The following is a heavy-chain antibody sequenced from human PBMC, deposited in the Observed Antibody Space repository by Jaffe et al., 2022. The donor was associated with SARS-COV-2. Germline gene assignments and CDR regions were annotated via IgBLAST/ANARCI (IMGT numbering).Heavy chain of an antibody. CDR3: TTCFASSGRTQRSPDY. CDR1: GFTFSNAW. J-gene: IGHJ4*02. V-gene: IGHV3-15*01. Sequence: EVQLVESGGGLVKPGGSLRLSCAASGFTFSNAWMSWVRQAPGKGLEWVGRIKSKTDGGTTDYAAPVKGRFTISRDDSKNTLYLQMNSLKTEDTAVYYCTTCFASSGRTQRSPDYWGQGTLVTVSS. CDR2: IKSKTDGGTT. D-gene: IGHD6-19*01.